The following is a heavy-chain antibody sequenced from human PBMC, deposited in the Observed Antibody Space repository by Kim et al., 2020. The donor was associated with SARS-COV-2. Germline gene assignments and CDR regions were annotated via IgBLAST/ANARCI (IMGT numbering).Heavy chain of an antibody. Sequence: SETLSLTCAVYGGSFSGYYWSWIRQPPGKGLEWIGEINHSGSTNYNPSLKSRVTISVDTSKNQFSLKLSSVTAADTAVYYCARAWVYGSSSWSFDYWGQGTLVTVSS. V-gene: IGHV4-34*01. CDR1: GGSFSGYY. D-gene: IGHD6-13*01. CDR3: ARAWVYGSSSWSFDY. CDR2: INHSGST. J-gene: IGHJ4*02.